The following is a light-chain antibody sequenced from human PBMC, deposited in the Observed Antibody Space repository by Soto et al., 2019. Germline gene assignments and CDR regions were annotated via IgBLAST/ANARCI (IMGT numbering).Light chain of an antibody. Sequence: DVVMTQSPLSLPVTIGQPASISCRSNQSLVHSDGIAYFSWSQQRPGRSPRRLIYKVSNRDSGVPARFSGSGSGTDFALKISRVEAEDVGVYYCMQGTHWPITFGQGTRLEI. CDR2: KVS. J-gene: IGKJ5*01. CDR3: MQGTHWPIT. CDR1: QSLVHSDGIAY. V-gene: IGKV2-30*02.